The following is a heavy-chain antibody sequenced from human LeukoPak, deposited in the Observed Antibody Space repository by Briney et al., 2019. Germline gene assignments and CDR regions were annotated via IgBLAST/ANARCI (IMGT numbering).Heavy chain of an antibody. D-gene: IGHD4-23*01. Sequence: LPGGSLRLSCAASGFTFNTFAMHWVRQAPGMGLEWVVVISSDGHDKYYADSVKGRFTISRDNAKNSLYLQMNSLKAEDTAVYYCARAPFGSNSGGGYFDYWGQGALVTVSS. V-gene: IGHV3-30*04. CDR2: ISSDGHDK. CDR1: GFTFNTFA. J-gene: IGHJ4*02. CDR3: ARAPFGSNSGGGYFDY.